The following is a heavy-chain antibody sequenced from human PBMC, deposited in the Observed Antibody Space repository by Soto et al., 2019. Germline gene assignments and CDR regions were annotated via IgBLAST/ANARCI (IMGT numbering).Heavy chain of an antibody. CDR3: GKGNYGGNS. D-gene: IGHD4-17*01. Sequence: QVQLVESGGGVVQPGRSLRLSCAASGFTFSSYGMHWVRQAPGKGLEWVAVISYDGSNKYYADSVKGRFTISRDNSKNTLYLQMNSLRAEDTAVYYCGKGNYGGNSWGQGTLVTVSS. V-gene: IGHV3-30*18. CDR2: ISYDGSNK. J-gene: IGHJ4*02. CDR1: GFTFSSYG.